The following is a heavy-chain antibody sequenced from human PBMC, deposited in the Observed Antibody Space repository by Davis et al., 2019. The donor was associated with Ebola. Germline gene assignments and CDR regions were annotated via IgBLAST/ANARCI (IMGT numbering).Heavy chain of an antibody. D-gene: IGHD1-26*01. V-gene: IGHV4-59*12. Sequence: GSLRLSCTVSGGSISSYYWSWIRQPPGKGLEWIGYIYYSGSTNYNPSLKSRVTISVDKSKNQFSLKLSSVTAADTAVYYCARGVIVGATFDYWGQGTLVTVSS. J-gene: IGHJ4*02. CDR2: IYYSGST. CDR1: GGSISSYY. CDR3: ARGVIVGATFDY.